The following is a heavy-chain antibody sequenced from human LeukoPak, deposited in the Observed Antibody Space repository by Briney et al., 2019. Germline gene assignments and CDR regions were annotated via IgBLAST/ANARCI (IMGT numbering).Heavy chain of an antibody. CDR3: ARSVAKTLGYCSSTSCYGLHAFDI. D-gene: IGHD2-2*01. V-gene: IGHV4-38-2*01. CDR1: GYSISSGYY. Sequence: SETLSLTCAVSGYSISSGYYWGWIRQPPGKGLEWIGSIYHSGGTYYNPSLKSRVTISVDTSKNQFSLRLSSVTAADTAVYYCARSVAKTLGYCSSTSCYGLHAFDIWGQGTMVTVSS. CDR2: IYHSGGT. J-gene: IGHJ3*02.